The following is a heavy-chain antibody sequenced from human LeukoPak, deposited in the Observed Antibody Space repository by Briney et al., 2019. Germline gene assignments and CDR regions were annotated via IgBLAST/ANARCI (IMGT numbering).Heavy chain of an antibody. Sequence: ASVKVSCKASGYSFTSYGITWVRQAPGQRLEWMGWISPYNGDTHYAQSFQGRVTLTTDTSTSTAYMELRSLRSDDTAVYYCARAPSFWSGYFDWGQGTLVTVSS. J-gene: IGHJ4*02. CDR3: ARAPSFWSGYFD. CDR2: ISPYNGDT. CDR1: GYSFTSYG. D-gene: IGHD3-3*01. V-gene: IGHV1-18*01.